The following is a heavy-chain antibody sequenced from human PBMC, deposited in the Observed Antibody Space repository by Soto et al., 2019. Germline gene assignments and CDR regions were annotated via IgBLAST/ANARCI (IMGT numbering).Heavy chain of an antibody. V-gene: IGHV5-51*01. Sequence: LGESLKISCRTSGYKFTSYWIAWVRQMPGKGLGWMGIIFPSDSDTRYSPSVQGQVTISADRSTSTVFLQWASLKASDTAVYFCARKDKSGYFNWFDPWGQGTLVTVSS. CDR2: IFPSDSDT. D-gene: IGHD3-22*01. J-gene: IGHJ5*02. CDR3: ARKDKSGYFNWFDP. CDR1: GYKFTSYW.